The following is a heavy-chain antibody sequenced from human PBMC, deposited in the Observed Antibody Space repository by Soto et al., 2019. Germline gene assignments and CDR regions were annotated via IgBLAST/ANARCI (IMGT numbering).Heavy chain of an antibody. Sequence: TVSGGSISSGNYYWSWIRQHPGKGLEWIGYIYYSGSTSYNPSLKSRVTISVDTSKNHFFLKLSSVTAADTAVYYCARVFSDSSSFFYPWSQGTLVTVSS. D-gene: IGHD6-13*01. CDR2: IYYSGST. CDR3: ARVFSDSSSFFYP. CDR1: GGSISSGNYY. V-gene: IGHV4-31*03. J-gene: IGHJ5*02.